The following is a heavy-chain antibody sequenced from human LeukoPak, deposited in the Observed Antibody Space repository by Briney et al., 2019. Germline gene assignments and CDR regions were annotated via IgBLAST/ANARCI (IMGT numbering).Heavy chain of an antibody. V-gene: IGHV3-7*03. CDR2: IKQDGSEK. CDR3: AKDSTVAHYYYGMDV. D-gene: IGHD4-23*01. CDR1: GFTFSSYW. J-gene: IGHJ6*02. Sequence: GGSLRLSCAASGFTFSSYWMSWVRQAPGKGLEWVANIKQDGSEKYYVDSVKGRFTISRDNSKNTLYLLVNSLRAEDTAVYYCAKDSTVAHYYYGMDVWGQGTTVTVSS.